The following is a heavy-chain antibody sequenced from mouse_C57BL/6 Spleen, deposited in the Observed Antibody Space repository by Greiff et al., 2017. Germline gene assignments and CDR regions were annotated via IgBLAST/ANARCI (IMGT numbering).Heavy chain of an antibody. CDR2: IDPSDSYT. CDR3: ARRGYGSSYVWAMDY. J-gene: IGHJ4*01. D-gene: IGHD1-1*01. V-gene: IGHV1-59*01. CDR1: GYTFTSYW. Sequence: QVQLQQPGAELVRPGTSVKLSCKASGYTFTSYWMHWVKQRPGQGLEWIGVIDPSDSYTNYNQKFKRKATLTVDTSSSTAYMQLSSLTSEDSAVYYCARRGYGSSYVWAMDYWGQGTSVTVSS.